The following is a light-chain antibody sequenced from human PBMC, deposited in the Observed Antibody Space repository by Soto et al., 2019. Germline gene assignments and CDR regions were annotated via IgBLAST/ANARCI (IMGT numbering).Light chain of an antibody. J-gene: IGLJ1*01. Sequence: QSALTQPRSVSGSPGQSVTISCTGTSSDVGAYNYVSWYQQHPGKAPKFMIYDVSKRPSGVPDRFSGSKSGNTASLTISGLQAEDEAYYYCCSYAGTYSYVFGTGTKVTVL. CDR3: CSYAGTYSYV. CDR2: DVS. V-gene: IGLV2-11*01. CDR1: SSDVGAYNY.